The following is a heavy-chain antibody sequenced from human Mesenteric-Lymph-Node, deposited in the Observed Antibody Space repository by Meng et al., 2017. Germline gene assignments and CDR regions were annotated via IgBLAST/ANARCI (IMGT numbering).Heavy chain of an antibody. CDR3: ATVKTIAAADIDY. D-gene: IGHD6-13*01. Sequence: LSLTCAASGFTFSNNAVHWVRQAPGKGLEWVAQIWYDGSNKYYADSVKGRFTISRDNSKNTVYLQMNSLRAEDTAVYYCATVKTIAAADIDYWGQGTLVTVSS. CDR1: GFTFSNNA. V-gene: IGHV3-33*01. CDR2: IWYDGSNK. J-gene: IGHJ4*02.